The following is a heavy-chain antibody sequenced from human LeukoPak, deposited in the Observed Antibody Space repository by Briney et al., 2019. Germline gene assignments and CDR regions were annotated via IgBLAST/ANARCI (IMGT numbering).Heavy chain of an antibody. CDR3: AKDGETYCSSTSCKPDY. CDR2: ISGSGGST. Sequence: PGGSLRLSCAASGFTFSSYAMSWVRQAPGQGLEWVSAISGSGGSTYYADSVKGRLTISRGNSTNTLYLQMNSLRAEDTAVYYCAKDGETYCSSTSCKPDYWGQGTLVTVSS. D-gene: IGHD2-2*01. CDR1: GFTFSSYA. J-gene: IGHJ4*02. V-gene: IGHV3-23*01.